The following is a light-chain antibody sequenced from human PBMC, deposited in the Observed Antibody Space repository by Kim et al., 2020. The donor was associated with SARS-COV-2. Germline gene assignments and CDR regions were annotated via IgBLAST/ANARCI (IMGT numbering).Light chain of an antibody. J-gene: IGLJ2*01. Sequence: GQLITISCTATHPDMGAYNYVSWYQQHPGQAPRLLIYDVSNRPSGVSNRFSGSKSGNTASLAISGLQTEDEAHYYCSSYTSGSTLFGGGTKVTVL. V-gene: IGLV2-14*03. CDR2: DVS. CDR1: HPDMGAYNY. CDR3: SSYTSGSTL.